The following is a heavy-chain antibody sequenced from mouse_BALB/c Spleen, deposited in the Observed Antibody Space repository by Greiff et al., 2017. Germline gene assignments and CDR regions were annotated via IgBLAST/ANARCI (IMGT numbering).Heavy chain of an antibody. CDR2: ISTYYGDA. Sequence: VQLQQSGAELVRPGVSVKISCKGSGYTFTDYAMHWVKQSHAKSLEWIGVISTYYGDASYNQKFKGKATMTVDKSSSTAYMELARLTSEDSAIYYCARWGVGRGYAMDYWGQGTSVTVSA. CDR1: GYTFTDYA. CDR3: ARWGVGRGYAMDY. J-gene: IGHJ4*01. D-gene: IGHD4-1*01. V-gene: IGHV1S137*01.